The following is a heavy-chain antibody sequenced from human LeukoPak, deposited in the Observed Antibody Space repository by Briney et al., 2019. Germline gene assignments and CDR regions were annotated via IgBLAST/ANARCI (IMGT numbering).Heavy chain of an antibody. CDR2: IYYSGST. D-gene: IGHD1-1*01. CDR3: ARSKLERRPTTWFDP. J-gene: IGHJ5*02. Sequence: PSETLSLTCTVSGGSISSYYWSWIRQPPGKGLEWIGYIYYSGSTNYNPSLKSRVTISVDTSKNQFSLKLSSVTAADTAVYYCARSKLERRPTTWFDPWGQGTLVTVSS. CDR1: GGSISSYY. V-gene: IGHV4-59*01.